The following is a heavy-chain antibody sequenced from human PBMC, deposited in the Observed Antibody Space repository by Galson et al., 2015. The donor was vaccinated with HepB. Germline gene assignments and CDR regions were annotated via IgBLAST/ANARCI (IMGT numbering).Heavy chain of an antibody. CDR3: ARETNYVRGYYYGMDV. V-gene: IGHV3-7*01. Sequence: SLRLSCAASGFTFSGYWMTWVRQAPGKGLEWVANIKQDGNEKYYVDSVKGRFTISRDNAKNSLYLQLNSLRAEDTAVYYCARETNYVRGYYYGMDVWGQGTTVTVSS. D-gene: IGHD4/OR15-4a*01. CDR1: GFTFSGYW. J-gene: IGHJ6*02. CDR2: IKQDGNEK.